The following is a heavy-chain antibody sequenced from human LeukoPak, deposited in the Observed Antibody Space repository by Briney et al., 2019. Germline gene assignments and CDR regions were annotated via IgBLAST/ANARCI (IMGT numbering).Heavy chain of an antibody. CDR2: INPNSGGT. J-gene: IGHJ4*02. Sequence: ASVKVSCKASGGTFSSYAISWVRQAPGQGLEWMGRINPNSGGTNYAQKFQGRVTMTRDTSISTGYMELSRLRSDDTAVYYCARDLEYGGADDYWGQGTLVTVSS. D-gene: IGHD3-16*01. CDR1: GGTFSSYA. V-gene: IGHV1-2*06. CDR3: ARDLEYGGADDY.